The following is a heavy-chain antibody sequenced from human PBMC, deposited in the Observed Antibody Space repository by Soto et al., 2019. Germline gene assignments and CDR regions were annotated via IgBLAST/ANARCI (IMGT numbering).Heavy chain of an antibody. CDR2: ISSSSSYI. D-gene: IGHD6-6*01. CDR3: ARDLYSSSARYFDY. CDR1: GFTFSSYS. J-gene: IGHJ4*02. Sequence: EVQLVESGGGLVKPGGSLRLSCAASGFTFSSYSMNWVRQAPGKGLEWVSSISSSSSYIYYADSVKGRFTISRDNAKNSLYPQMNSLRAEDTAVYYCARDLYSSSARYFDYWGQGTLVTVYS. V-gene: IGHV3-21*01.